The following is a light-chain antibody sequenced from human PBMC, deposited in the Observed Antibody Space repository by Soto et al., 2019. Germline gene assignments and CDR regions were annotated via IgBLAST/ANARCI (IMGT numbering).Light chain of an antibody. CDR2: AAS. V-gene: IGKV1-16*01. Sequence: DIQMTQSPSSLSASIGDRVTISCRASQVISNSLAWFQQKPGKAPKSLIYAASRLQSGVPSRFSVSGSGTEFTLTINILQPEDLATYYCQQYTSYPLTVGGGTKVEIK. CDR3: QQYTSYPLT. CDR1: QVISNS. J-gene: IGKJ4*01.